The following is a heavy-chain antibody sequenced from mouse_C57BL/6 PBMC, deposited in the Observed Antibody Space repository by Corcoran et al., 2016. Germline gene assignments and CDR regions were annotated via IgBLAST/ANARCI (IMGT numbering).Heavy chain of an antibody. Sequence: QIQLVQSGPELKKPGETVKISCKASGYTFTTYGMSWVKQAPGKGLKWMGWINTYSGVPTHADDFKGRFAFSLETSASTAYLQINNLKNEDTATYFCARDGNYYFDYWGQGTTLTVSS. V-gene: IGHV9-3*01. CDR3: ARDGNYYFDY. CDR2: INTYSGVP. D-gene: IGHD2-1*01. J-gene: IGHJ2*01. CDR1: GYTFTTYG.